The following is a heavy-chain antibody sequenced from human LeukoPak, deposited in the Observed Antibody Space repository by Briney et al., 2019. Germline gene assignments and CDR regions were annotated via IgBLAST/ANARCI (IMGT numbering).Heavy chain of an antibody. J-gene: IGHJ4*02. D-gene: IGHD3-9*01. V-gene: IGHV1-2*02. CDR2: INPNSGGT. CDR1: GYTFTGYY. Sequence: HGASVKVSCTASGYTFTGYYMHWVRQAPGQGLEWMGWINPNSGGTNYAQKFQGRVTMTRDTSISTAYMELSRLRSDDTAVYYCAKDWGYDILTGYPHWGQGTLVTVSS. CDR3: AKDWGYDILTGYPH.